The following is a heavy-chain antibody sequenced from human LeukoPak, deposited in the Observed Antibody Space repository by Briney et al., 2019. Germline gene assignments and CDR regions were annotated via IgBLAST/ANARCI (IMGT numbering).Heavy chain of an antibody. D-gene: IGHD3-16*01. CDR1: GFTFSSYW. CDR2: INHNGNVN. Sequence: GGSLRLSCAASGFTFSSYWMNWARQAPGKGLEWVASINHNGNVNYYVDSVKGRFTISRDNAKNSLYLQVSNLRAEDTAVYLCARGGGLDVWGQGATVTVSS. J-gene: IGHJ6*02. V-gene: IGHV3-7*03. CDR3: ARGGGLDV.